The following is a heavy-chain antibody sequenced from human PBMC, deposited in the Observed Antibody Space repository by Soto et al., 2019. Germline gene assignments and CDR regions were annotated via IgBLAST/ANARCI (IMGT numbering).Heavy chain of an antibody. V-gene: IGHV3-15*01. Sequence: EVQLVESGGGLVKAGESLRVSCAASGFTFSNAWMSWVRQAPGRGLEWVGRIKSKTNGGTTDYAAPVKGRFSISRDDSKNTLYLQMNSLKTEDTAVYYCTTEDPINRNWGQGTLVTVSS. CDR3: TTEDPINRN. J-gene: IGHJ4*02. CDR2: IKSKTNGGTT. CDR1: GFTFSNAW.